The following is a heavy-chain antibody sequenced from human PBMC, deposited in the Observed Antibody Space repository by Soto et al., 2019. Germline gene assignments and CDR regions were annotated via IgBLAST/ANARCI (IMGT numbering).Heavy chain of an antibody. D-gene: IGHD1-26*01. J-gene: IGHJ4*02. Sequence: GGSLRLSCGASGFTFSSYWMHWVRQAPGKGLVWVSRINTDGSITTYADSVKGRFTISRDNTKNTLYLQMNSLRAEDTAVYYCARDLSGANDYWGQGTLVTVSS. CDR1: GFTFSSYW. CDR2: INTDGSIT. CDR3: ARDLSGANDY. V-gene: IGHV3-74*01.